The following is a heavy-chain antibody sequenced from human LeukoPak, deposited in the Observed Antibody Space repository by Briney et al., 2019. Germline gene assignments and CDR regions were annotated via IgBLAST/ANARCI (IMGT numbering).Heavy chain of an antibody. D-gene: IGHD2-2*02. J-gene: IGHJ6*02. Sequence: GGSLRLSCAAAGFTFSDYYMSWIRQAPGKGLEWVSYISSSGSTIYYADSVKGRFSISRDNAKDSLYLQMSSLRAEDTAIYYCARWAQYQLLYSFNYGMDVWGQGTAVTVSS. V-gene: IGHV3-11*04. CDR2: ISSSGSTI. CDR1: GFTFSDYY. CDR3: ARWAQYQLLYSFNYGMDV.